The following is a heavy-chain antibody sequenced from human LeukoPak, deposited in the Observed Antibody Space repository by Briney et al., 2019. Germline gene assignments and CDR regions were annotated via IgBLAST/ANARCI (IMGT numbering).Heavy chain of an antibody. CDR1: GGSISSRSYY. CDR3: ARHVSSGLFFGMDV. CDR2: IYYSGTT. D-gene: IGHD3/OR15-3a*01. J-gene: IGHJ6*02. V-gene: IGHV4-39*01. Sequence: PSETLSLTCTVSGGSISSRSYYWGWIRQPPGKGLEWIGSIYYSGTTYYNPSLKSPVTVSADTSKDQFSLKLNSVTAADTAVYYCARHVSSGLFFGMDVWGRGTTVTVSS.